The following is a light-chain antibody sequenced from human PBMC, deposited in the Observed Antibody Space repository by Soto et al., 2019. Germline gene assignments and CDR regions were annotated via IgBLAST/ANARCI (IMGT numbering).Light chain of an antibody. J-gene: IGKJ1*01. CDR3: QQSYSSPGT. V-gene: IGKV1-39*01. CDR1: QSIDKY. Sequence: DLQMTQSPSSLSASVGERVTITCRASQSIDKYLNWYQHKPGKAPYLLIYAASHLQSGVPTRFSGSGTGTSFTLTISSLQYEDFATYYCQQSYSSPGTFGRGTKVELK. CDR2: AAS.